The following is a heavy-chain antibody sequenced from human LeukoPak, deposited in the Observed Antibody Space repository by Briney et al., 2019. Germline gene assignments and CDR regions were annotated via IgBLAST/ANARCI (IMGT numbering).Heavy chain of an antibody. J-gene: IGHJ4*02. D-gene: IGHD5-12*01. CDR2: INPNSGGT. CDR1: GYTFTGYY. CDR3: ARDLGVDIVATTVDY. Sequence: ASVKVSCKASGYTFTGYYMHWVRQAPGQGLEWMGRINPNSGGTNYAQKFQGRVTMTRDTSISTAYMELSRLGSDDTAVYYCARDLGVDIVATTVDYWGQGTLVTVSS. V-gene: IGHV1-2*06.